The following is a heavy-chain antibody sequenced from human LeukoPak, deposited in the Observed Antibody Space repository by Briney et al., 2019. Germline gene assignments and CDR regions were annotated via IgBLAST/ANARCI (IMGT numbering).Heavy chain of an antibody. Sequence: GGSLRLSCAASGLSFSSYEMNGVRQAPGKGLEWISYISASGTLTHYADSVEGRFAVSRDNARNSLYLQMNNLRGEDTAVYYCARDGTPTYSSGWVYMDVWGKGTTVTISS. CDR2: ISASGTLT. V-gene: IGHV3-48*03. CDR3: ARDGTPTYSSGWVYMDV. J-gene: IGHJ6*04. D-gene: IGHD6-25*01. CDR1: GLSFSSYE.